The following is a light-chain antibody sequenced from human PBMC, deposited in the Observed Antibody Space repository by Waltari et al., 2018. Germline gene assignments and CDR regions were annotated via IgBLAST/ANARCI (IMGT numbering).Light chain of an antibody. Sequence: QSALTQPRSVSGSPGQSVTISCTGTSSDVGGYNYVSWYQQHPGKAPKLMSYDVTKRPSGVPDRFSGSGSGNTASLTISGLQAEDEADYYCCSYAGRYVYVFGTGTKVTVL. CDR3: CSYAGRYVYV. CDR2: DVT. CDR1: SSDVGGYNY. J-gene: IGLJ1*01. V-gene: IGLV2-11*01.